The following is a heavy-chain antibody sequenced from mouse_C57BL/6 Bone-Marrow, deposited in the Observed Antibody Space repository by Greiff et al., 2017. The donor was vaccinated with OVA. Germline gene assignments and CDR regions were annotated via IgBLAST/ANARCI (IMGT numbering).Heavy chain of an antibody. Sequence: EVQLQQSGPVLVKPGASVKMSCKASGYTFTDYYMNWVKQSHGKSLEWIGVINPYNGGTSYNQKLKGKATLTVDKSSSTAYMELNSLTSEDSAVYYCARTGSNYDFDYWGQGTTLTVSS. D-gene: IGHD2-5*01. CDR1: GYTFTDYY. CDR3: ARTGSNYDFDY. J-gene: IGHJ2*01. V-gene: IGHV1-19*01. CDR2: INPYNGGT.